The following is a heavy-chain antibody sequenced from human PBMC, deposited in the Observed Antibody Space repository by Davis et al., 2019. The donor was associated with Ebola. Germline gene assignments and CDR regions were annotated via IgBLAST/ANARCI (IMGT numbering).Heavy chain of an antibody. J-gene: IGHJ3*02. Sequence: GESLKISCKGSGYSFTSYWISWVRQMPGQGLEWMGRIDPSDYYTNYSPSFQGHVTISADKSISTAYLQWSSLKASDTAMYYCARRTSIFGVVISDAFDIWGQGTMVTVSS. CDR1: GYSFTSYW. V-gene: IGHV5-10-1*01. D-gene: IGHD3-3*02. CDR2: IDPSDYYT. CDR3: ARRTSIFGVVISDAFDI.